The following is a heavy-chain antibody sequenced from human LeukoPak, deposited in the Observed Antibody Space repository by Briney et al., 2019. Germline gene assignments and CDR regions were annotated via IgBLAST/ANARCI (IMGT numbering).Heavy chain of an antibody. D-gene: IGHD3-9*01. CDR3: ARTYNIRYFDT. CDR1: GFIFSSYG. CDR2: IWSDASNT. V-gene: IGHV3-33*01. J-gene: IGHJ4*02. Sequence: GGSLRLSCAASGFIFSSYGMHWVRQAPGKGLEGVAVIWSDASNTYYVDSVKGRFTISRDNSKNTLYLQMNSLRAEDTAVYYCARTYNIRYFDTWGQGTLVTVSS.